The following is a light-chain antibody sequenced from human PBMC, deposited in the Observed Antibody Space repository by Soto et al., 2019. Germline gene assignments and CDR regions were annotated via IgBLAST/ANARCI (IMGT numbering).Light chain of an antibody. V-gene: IGKV3-20*01. CDR2: GAS. J-gene: IGKJ3*01. CDR3: QHYGTSAL. CDR1: QSVSSSY. Sequence: EIVLTQSPGTLSLSPGERATLSCRASQSVSSSYLAWYQQKPGQAPRLLIYGASSRATGIPDRFSVSASGTDFPLTISSLEPEDFALYYCQHYGTSALFGPGTKVDIK.